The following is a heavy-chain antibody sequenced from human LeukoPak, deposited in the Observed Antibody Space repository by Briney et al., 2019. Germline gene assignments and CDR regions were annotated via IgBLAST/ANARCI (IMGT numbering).Heavy chain of an antibody. CDR1: GFTFSDYY. J-gene: IGHJ4*02. CDR2: ISSSGSTT. V-gene: IGHV3-11*01. Sequence: GGSLRLSCAASGFTFSDYYMTWIRQAPGKGLEWVSYISSSGSTTYYADSVRGRFTGSRDNTKNSLWLQMNSLRAEDTAVYYCARGRYSGYDFDYWGQGTLVTVSS. D-gene: IGHD5-12*01. CDR3: ARGRYSGYDFDY.